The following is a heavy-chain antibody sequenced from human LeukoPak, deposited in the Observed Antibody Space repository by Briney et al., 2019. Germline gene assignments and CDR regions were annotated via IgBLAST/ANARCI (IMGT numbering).Heavy chain of an antibody. CDR3: AKASTPIRGFCSSGSCTRFDY. Sequence: GESLKISCKGSGYRFTDYWMGGVRQMPGKGPEWVGVIYPADSDTRYSPSFQGQVTISADKSISTAYLQWSSLKASDTAIYYCAKASTPIRGFCSSGSCTRFDYWGQGTLVTVSS. V-gene: IGHV5-51*01. J-gene: IGHJ4*02. D-gene: IGHD2-15*01. CDR1: GYRFTDYW. CDR2: IYPADSDT.